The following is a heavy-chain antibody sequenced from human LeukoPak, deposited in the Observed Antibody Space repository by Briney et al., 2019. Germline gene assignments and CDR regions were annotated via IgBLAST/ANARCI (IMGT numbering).Heavy chain of an antibody. CDR1: GGSVSGYY. D-gene: IGHD2-15*01. CDR3: ARVHRYCSGGACYVLDN. CDR2: VYYSGST. V-gene: IGHV4-59*02. J-gene: IGHJ4*02. Sequence: PSETLSLTCVVSGGSVSGYYWGWIRQPPGRGLEWIGYVYYSGSTNYNPSFKSRITISVDTSRNQFSLQLSSVTAADTAVYYCARVHRYCSGGACYVLDNWGQGTLVAVSS.